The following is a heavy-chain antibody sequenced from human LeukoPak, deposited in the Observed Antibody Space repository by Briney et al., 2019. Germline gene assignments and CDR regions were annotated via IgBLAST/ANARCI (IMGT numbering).Heavy chain of an antibody. J-gene: IGHJ4*02. CDR1: GFTLSTYW. Sequence: GGSLRLSCAASGFTLSTYWMHWVRQAPGKGLVWVSRINPDGSTTTYADSVEGRFTISRDNAKNTLYLQMSSLKAEDTAVYYCARVGVGMYHFDHWGQGTLVTVSS. CDR2: INPDGSTT. D-gene: IGHD2-2*01. CDR3: ARVGVGMYHFDH. V-gene: IGHV3-74*01.